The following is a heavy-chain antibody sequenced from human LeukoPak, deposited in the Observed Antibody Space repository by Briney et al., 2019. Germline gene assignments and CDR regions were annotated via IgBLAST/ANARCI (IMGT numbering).Heavy chain of an antibody. V-gene: IGHV3-7*01. CDR3: MVTTRSGPFDY. CDR1: GFIFSRYW. CDR2: IKQDGSEK. J-gene: IGHJ4*02. Sequence: GGSLRLSCAASGFIFSRYWMNWVRRAPGKGLEWVANIKQDGSEKNYVDSVKGRFTISRDNAKNSLYLQMNSLRAEDTAVYYCMVTTRSGPFDYWGQGTLVTVSS. D-gene: IGHD1-1*01.